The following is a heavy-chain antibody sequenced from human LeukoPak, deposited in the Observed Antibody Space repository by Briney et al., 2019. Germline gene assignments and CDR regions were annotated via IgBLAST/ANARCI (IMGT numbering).Heavy chain of an antibody. CDR3: ATTQAYDILTGYPDGDAFDI. V-gene: IGHV1-69*01. Sequence: SVKVSCKASGGTFSSYAISWVRQAPGQGLEWMGGIIPIFGTANYAQKFQGRVTITADESTSTAYMELSSLRSEDTAVYYCATTQAYDILTGYPDGDAFDIWGQGTMVTVSS. CDR1: GGTFSSYA. D-gene: IGHD3-9*01. CDR2: IIPIFGTA. J-gene: IGHJ3*02.